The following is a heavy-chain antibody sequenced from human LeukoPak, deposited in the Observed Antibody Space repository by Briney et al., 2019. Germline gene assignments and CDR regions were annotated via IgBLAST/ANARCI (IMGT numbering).Heavy chain of an antibody. V-gene: IGHV4-31*03. Sequence: SETLSLTCTVSGGSISSGGYYWSWIRQHPGKGLEWIGYIYYSGSTYYNPSLKSRVTISVDTSKNQFSLKLSSVTAADTAVYYCASRPYDYGDYYFDYWGQGTLVTVSS. J-gene: IGHJ4*02. D-gene: IGHD4-17*01. CDR1: GGSISSGGYY. CDR3: ASRPYDYGDYYFDY. CDR2: IYYSGST.